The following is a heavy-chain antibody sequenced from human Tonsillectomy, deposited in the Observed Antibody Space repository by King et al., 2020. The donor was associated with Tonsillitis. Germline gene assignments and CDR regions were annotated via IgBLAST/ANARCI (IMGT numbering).Heavy chain of an antibody. J-gene: IGHJ5*02. Sequence: VQLQQWGAGLLKPSETLSLTCAVYGESFSGYYWSWIRQPPGKGLEWIGEINHSGSTNYNPSLKSRVTISVDTSKNQFSLKLSSVTAADTAVYYCARGTRGWNYGPGWFDPWGQGTLVTVSS. CDR3: ARGTRGWNYGPGWFDP. V-gene: IGHV4-34*01. D-gene: IGHD1-7*01. CDR1: GESFSGYY. CDR2: INHSGST.